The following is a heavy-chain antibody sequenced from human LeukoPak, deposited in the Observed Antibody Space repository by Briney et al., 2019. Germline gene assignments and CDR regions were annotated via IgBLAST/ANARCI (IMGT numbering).Heavy chain of an antibody. CDR1: GGSISSYY. V-gene: IGHV4-59*01. CDR3: AREYKDGSGSYLDY. J-gene: IGHJ4*02. D-gene: IGHD3-10*01. CDR2: IYYSGST. Sequence: PSETLSLTCTVSGGSISSYYWSWIRQPPGKGLEWIGYIYYSGSTNYNPSLKSRVTISVDTSKNQFSLKLSSVTAADTAVYYCAREYKDGSGSYLDYWGQGTLVTVSS.